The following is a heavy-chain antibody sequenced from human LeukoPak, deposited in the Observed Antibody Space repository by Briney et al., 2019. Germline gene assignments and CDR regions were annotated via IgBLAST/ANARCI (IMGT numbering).Heavy chain of an antibody. CDR1: GGSISSYY. CDR3: ARVNIRTGDWFDP. J-gene: IGHJ5*02. Sequence: SETLSLTCTVSGGSISSYYWSWIRQPPGKGLEWIGYIYYGGSTNYNPSLKSRVTISVDTSKNQFSLKLSSVTAADTAVYYCARVNIRTGDWFDPWGQGTLVTVSS. CDR2: IYYGGST. V-gene: IGHV4-59*01. D-gene: IGHD1-1*01.